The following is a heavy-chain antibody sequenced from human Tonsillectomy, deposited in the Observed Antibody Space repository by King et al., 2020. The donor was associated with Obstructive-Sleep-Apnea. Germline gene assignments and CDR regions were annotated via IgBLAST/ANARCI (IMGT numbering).Heavy chain of an antibody. Sequence: LQLQESGPGLVKPSETLSLTCTVSGGSISSSSYYWGWIRQPPGKGLEWIGSIYYSGSTYYNPSLKSRVTISVDTSKNQFSLKLSSVTAADTAVYYCARDRGWFGEPPLDYWGQGTLVTVSS. CDR1: GGSISSSSYY. CDR3: ARDRGWFGEPPLDY. CDR2: IYYSGST. J-gene: IGHJ4*02. D-gene: IGHD3-10*01. V-gene: IGHV4-39*07.